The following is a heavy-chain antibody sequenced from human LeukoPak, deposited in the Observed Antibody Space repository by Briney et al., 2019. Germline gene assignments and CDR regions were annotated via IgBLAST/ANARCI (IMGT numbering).Heavy chain of an antibody. CDR3: AREDGYSQADY. D-gene: IGHD5-24*01. Sequence: SETLSLTCTVSGGSVSSGSYYWSWIRQPPGKALEWIGYIYYSGSTNYNPSLMSRVTISVDTSKNRFSLKLSSVTAADTAVYFCAREDGYSQADYWGQGTLVTVSS. CDR2: IYYSGST. CDR1: GGSVSSGSYY. V-gene: IGHV4-61*01. J-gene: IGHJ4*02.